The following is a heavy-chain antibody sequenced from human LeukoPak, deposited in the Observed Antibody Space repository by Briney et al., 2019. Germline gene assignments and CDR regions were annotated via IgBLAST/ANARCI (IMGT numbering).Heavy chain of an antibody. V-gene: IGHV1-18*01. CDR3: ARVVYYYDSSGSMAFDI. Sequence: GASVKVSCKASGYTFTSYGISWVRQAPEQGLEWMGWISAYNGNTNYAQKLQGRVTMTTDTSTSTAYMELRSPRSDDTAVYYCARVVYYYDSSGSMAFDIWGQGTMVTVSS. D-gene: IGHD3-22*01. CDR2: ISAYNGNT. J-gene: IGHJ3*02. CDR1: GYTFTSYG.